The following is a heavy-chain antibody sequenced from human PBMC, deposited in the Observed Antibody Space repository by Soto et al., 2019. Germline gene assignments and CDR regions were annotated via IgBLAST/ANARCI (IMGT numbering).Heavy chain of an antibody. Sequence: ASVKVSCKASGYTFTSYDINWVRQATGQGLEWMGWMNPNSGNTGYAQKFQGRVTMTRNTSISTAYMELSSLRSEDTAVYYCARGTYFLEWLSHYYGMDVWGQGATVTVSS. J-gene: IGHJ6*02. CDR2: MNPNSGNT. CDR3: ARGTYFLEWLSHYYGMDV. V-gene: IGHV1-8*01. D-gene: IGHD3-3*01. CDR1: GYTFTSYD.